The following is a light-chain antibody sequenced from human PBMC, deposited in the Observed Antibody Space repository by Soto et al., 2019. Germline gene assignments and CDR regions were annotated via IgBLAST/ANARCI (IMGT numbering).Light chain of an antibody. CDR3: QQYANSPYT. V-gene: IGKV3-20*01. J-gene: IGKJ2*01. Sequence: RVLTQSPGTLSLSPGERATLSCRASQSVSSNLLAWYQHKPGRAPRLLIYGASNRPAGIPDKFSGSGSGTDFTLTISSLEPEDFAGYYCQQYANSPYTFGQGTKLEIK. CDR2: GAS. CDR1: QSVSSNL.